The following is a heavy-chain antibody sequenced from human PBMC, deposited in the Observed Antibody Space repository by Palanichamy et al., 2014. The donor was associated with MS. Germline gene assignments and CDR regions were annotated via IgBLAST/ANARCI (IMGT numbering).Heavy chain of an antibody. CDR1: GFNFRPYW. V-gene: IGHV3-7*01. CDR2: IDQDGGEK. J-gene: IGHJ4*02. Sequence: EVQLVESGGGLVQPGGSLRLSCAASGFNFRPYWMSWVRQAPGKGLEWVANIDQDGGEKHYVDSVEGRFIISRDNAKNSLYLQLNSLRVDDTAVYYCARRPQAAYLDYWGQGALVTVSS. CDR3: ARRPQAAYLDY.